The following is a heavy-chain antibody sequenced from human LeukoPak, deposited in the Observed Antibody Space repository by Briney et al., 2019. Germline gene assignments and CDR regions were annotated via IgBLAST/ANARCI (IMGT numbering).Heavy chain of an antibody. CDR3: ARVQRGFTYGNVDY. D-gene: IGHD5-18*01. V-gene: IGHV1-18*01. Sequence: ASVKVSCKASAYTFTSYGISWVRQAPGQGLEWMGRINSYNGDVNYAQKFQGRVTMTTDTSTSTAYMELRSLRSDDTAVYYCARVQRGFTYGNVDYWGQGTLVTVSS. CDR1: AYTFTSYG. J-gene: IGHJ4*02. CDR2: INSYNGDV.